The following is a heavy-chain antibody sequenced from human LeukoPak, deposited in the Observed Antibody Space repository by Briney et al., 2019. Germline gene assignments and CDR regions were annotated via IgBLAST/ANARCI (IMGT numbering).Heavy chain of an antibody. Sequence: PGGSLRLSCAASGFTFSNAWMSWVRQAPGKGLEWVGRIKSKTDGGTTDYAAPVKGRFTISRGDSKNTLYLQMNSLKTEDTAVYYCTTASYTRDGFDPWGQGTLVTVSS. CDR1: GFTFSNAW. J-gene: IGHJ5*02. D-gene: IGHD2-2*02. CDR2: IKSKTDGGTT. V-gene: IGHV3-15*01. CDR3: TTASYTRDGFDP.